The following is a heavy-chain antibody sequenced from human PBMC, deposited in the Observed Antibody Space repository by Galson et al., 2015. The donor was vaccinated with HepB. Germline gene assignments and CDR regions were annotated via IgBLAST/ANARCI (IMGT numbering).Heavy chain of an antibody. D-gene: IGHD3-10*02. Sequence: SVKVSCKASGYSFTSNGITWVRQAPGQGLEWMGWISGYNGHTNYAQKLQGRVTMTTDTSTSTAYMELRSLRSDDTAVYYCGRTVRNYYMDVWGKGTSVTVSS. CDR2: ISGYNGHT. J-gene: IGHJ6*03. CDR3: GRTVRNYYMDV. CDR1: GYSFTSNG. V-gene: IGHV1-18*01.